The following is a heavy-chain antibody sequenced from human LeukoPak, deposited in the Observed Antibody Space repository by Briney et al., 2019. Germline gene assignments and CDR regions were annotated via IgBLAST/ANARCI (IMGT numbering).Heavy chain of an antibody. Sequence: SETLSLTCTVSGGSISSYSWSWIRQPAGKGLEWIGRIYSSGNTYYNASLRSRVTMSVDTSKNQFSLKLSSVTAADTAVYYCARAYSSSWFDYWGQGTLVTVSS. CDR3: ARAYSSSWFDY. CDR1: GGSISSYS. J-gene: IGHJ4*02. CDR2: IYSSGNT. V-gene: IGHV4-4*07. D-gene: IGHD6-13*01.